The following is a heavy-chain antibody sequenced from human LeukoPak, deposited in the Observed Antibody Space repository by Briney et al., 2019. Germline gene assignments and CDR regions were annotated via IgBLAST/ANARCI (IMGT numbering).Heavy chain of an antibody. CDR1: GFTFSGSW. CDR3: ATTAGSSWSDYYFDY. V-gene: IGHV3-7*01. J-gene: IGHJ4*02. D-gene: IGHD6-13*01. Sequence: GGSLRLSCAASGFTFSGSWMSWVRQAPGKGLEWVASIKQDGNEKYYVDSVKGRFIISRDNAKNSLYLQMNSPRAEDTAVYFCATTAGSSWSDYYFDYWGQGTLVTVSS. CDR2: IKQDGNEK.